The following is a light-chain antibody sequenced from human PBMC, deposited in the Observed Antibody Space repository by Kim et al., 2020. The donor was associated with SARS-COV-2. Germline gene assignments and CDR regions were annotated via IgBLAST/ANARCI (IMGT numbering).Light chain of an antibody. CDR2: SNN. CDR3: AAWDDSLNGWV. CDR1: SSYIGSNS. V-gene: IGLV1-44*01. Sequence: QSVLTQPPSASGTPGQRVTISCSGSSSYIGSNSVNWYQQLPETAPKLLIYSNNQRPSGVPDRFSGSESGTSASLAISGLQSEDEADYYCAAWDDSLNGWVFGGGTKLTVL. J-gene: IGLJ3*02.